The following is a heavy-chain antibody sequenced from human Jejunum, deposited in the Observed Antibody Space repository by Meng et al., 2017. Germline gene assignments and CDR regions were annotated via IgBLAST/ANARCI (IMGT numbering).Heavy chain of an antibody. J-gene: IGHJ4*02. V-gene: IGHV4-34*01. D-gene: IGHD4-11*01. Sequence: QVKLQQWGAGLLKPSETLSLTCAVYGGSISDYYWTWIRQPPGKGLEWIGEINDSGSTNYNPSLKSRVTISVDTSKSQFYLRVSSVTAADTAVYYCARGNEYSNYGADFWGQGTRSPSPQ. CDR3: ARGNEYSNYGADF. CDR1: GGSISDYY. CDR2: INDSGST.